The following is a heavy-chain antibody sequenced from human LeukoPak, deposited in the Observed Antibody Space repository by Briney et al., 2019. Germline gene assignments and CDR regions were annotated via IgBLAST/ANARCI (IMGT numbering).Heavy chain of an antibody. D-gene: IGHD6-19*01. J-gene: IGHJ3*02. Sequence: GGSLRLSCAASGFTFSSYSMNWVRQAPGKGLEWVSSISSSSSYIYYADSVKGRFTISRDNAKNSLYLQMNCLRAEHTAVYYCARYQRYSSGWDAFDIWGQGTMVTVSS. CDR3: ARYQRYSSGWDAFDI. CDR2: ISSSSSYI. CDR1: GFTFSSYS. V-gene: IGHV3-21*01.